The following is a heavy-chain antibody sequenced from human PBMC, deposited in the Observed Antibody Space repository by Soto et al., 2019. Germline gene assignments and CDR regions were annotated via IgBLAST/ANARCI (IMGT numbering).Heavy chain of an antibody. CDR3: VMVDNYVTPTPQDV. CDR1: GYIFVNYG. Sequence: QVQLVQSGDEVKKPGASVKVSCKASGYIFVNYGIAWVRQAPGQGLEWMGWISPYTGNTHSAYKVQGRLTMTTDTSTSTAYTDVGSLTSDATAVYYCVMVDNYVTPTPQDVWGQGTTVTVSS. D-gene: IGHD3-16*01. V-gene: IGHV1-18*01. CDR2: ISPYTGNT. J-gene: IGHJ6*02.